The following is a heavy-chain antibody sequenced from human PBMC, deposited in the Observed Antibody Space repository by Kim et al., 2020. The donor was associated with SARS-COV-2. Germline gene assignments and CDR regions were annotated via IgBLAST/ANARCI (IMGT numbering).Heavy chain of an antibody. CDR3: AREGYADPGRAFDI. V-gene: IGHV4-59*13. CDR1: GGSISSYY. CDR2: IYYSGST. Sequence: SETLSLTCTVSGGSISSYYWSWIRQPPGKGLEWIGYIYYSGSTNYNPSLKSRVTISVDTSKNQFSLKLSSVTAADTAVYYCAREGYADPGRAFDIWGQGTMVTVSS. J-gene: IGHJ3*02. D-gene: IGHD5-12*01.